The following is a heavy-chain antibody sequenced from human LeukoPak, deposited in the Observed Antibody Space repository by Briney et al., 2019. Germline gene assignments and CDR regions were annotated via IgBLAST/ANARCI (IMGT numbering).Heavy chain of an antibody. V-gene: IGHV1-18*01. Sequence: GASVKVSCKASGYSFTSYGISWVRQAPGQGLEWMGWISTYNGITNFAQKFQGRVTMTRDTSTSTVYMELSSLRSEDTAVYYCARVCGRTNDAFDIWGQGTMVTVSS. CDR2: ISTYNGIT. CDR1: GYSFTSYG. J-gene: IGHJ3*02. CDR3: ARVCGRTNDAFDI. D-gene: IGHD3-16*01.